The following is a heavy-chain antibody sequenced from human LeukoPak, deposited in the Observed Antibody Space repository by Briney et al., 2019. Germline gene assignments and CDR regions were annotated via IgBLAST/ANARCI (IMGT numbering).Heavy chain of an antibody. CDR1: GFTFSNYW. V-gene: IGHV3-74*01. D-gene: IGHD1-26*01. CDR3: ARADLLGARSGGSYFDY. Sequence: PGGSLRLSCAASGFTFSNYWMHWVRQAPGKGLVWVSRINSDGSSTNYADSVKGRFTISRDNANNTLYLKMNSLRVDDTAVYYCARADLLGARSGGSYFDYWGQGTLVSVSS. CDR2: INSDGSST. J-gene: IGHJ4*02.